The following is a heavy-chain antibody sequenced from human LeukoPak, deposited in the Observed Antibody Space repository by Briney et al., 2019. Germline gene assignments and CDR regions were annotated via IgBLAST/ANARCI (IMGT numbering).Heavy chain of an antibody. D-gene: IGHD2-2*01. V-gene: IGHV4-59*01. CDR3: ASVVVPAARDYYGMDV. CDR2: IYYSGST. CDR1: GASISSYY. J-gene: IGHJ6*02. Sequence: SETLSLTCTVSGASISSYYWSWIRQPPGKGLEWIGYIYYSGSTNYNPSLKSQVTISVTTPKNQFSLKLSSVTAADTAVYYCASVVVPAARDYYGMDVWGQGTTVTVSS.